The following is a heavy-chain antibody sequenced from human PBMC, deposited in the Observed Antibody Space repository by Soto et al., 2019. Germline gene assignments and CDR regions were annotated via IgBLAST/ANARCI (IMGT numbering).Heavy chain of an antibody. D-gene: IGHD6-19*01. CDR3: ALSSQAVADPGDWFDP. CDR2: IIPIFGTA. CDR1: GGTFSSYA. V-gene: IGHV1-69*12. J-gene: IGHJ5*02. Sequence: QVQLVQSGAEVKKPGSSVKVSCKASGGTFSSYAISWVRQAPGQGLEWMGGIIPIFGTANYAQKFQGRVTITADEYTRTAYMELSSLRSEDTAVYYCALSSQAVADPGDWFDPWGQGTLVTVSS.